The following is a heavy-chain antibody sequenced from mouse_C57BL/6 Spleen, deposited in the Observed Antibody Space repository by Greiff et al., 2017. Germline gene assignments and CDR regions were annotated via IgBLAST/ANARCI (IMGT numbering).Heavy chain of an antibody. Sequence: VQLQQPGAELVKPGASVKLSCKASGYTFTSYWMHWVKQRPGQGLEWIGMIHPNSGSTNYNEKFKSKATLTVDKSSSTAYMQLSSLTSEDSAVYYCARGVPIYYDYDFDYWGQGTTLTVSS. J-gene: IGHJ2*01. CDR1: GYTFTSYW. CDR2: IHPNSGST. D-gene: IGHD2-4*01. CDR3: ARGVPIYYDYDFDY. V-gene: IGHV1-64*01.